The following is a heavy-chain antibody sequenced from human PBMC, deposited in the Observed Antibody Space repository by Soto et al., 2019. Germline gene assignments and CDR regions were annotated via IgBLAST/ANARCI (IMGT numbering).Heavy chain of an antibody. J-gene: IGHJ4*02. CDR3: ARDDEGGSDCDLGY. V-gene: IGHV3-30*09. CDR2: ISSDGSNK. D-gene: IGHD1-26*01. Sequence: GGSVRLSCAVSGFTFGSHAMHWVRQAPGKGLEWVALISSDGSNKYYADSVKGRFATSRDNSKNTMYLQMNSLRVEDTAVYYCARDDEGGSDCDLGYWGQGALVTVSS. CDR1: GFTFGSHA.